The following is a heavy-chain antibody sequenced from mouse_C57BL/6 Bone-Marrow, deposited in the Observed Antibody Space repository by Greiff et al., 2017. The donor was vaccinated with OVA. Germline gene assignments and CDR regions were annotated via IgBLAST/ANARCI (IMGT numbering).Heavy chain of an antibody. CDR2: INPNNGGT. CDR1: GYTFTDYY. J-gene: IGHJ2*01. Sequence: EVKVVESGPELVKPGASVKISCKASGYTFTDYYMNWVKQSHGKSLEWIGDINPNNGGTSYNQKFKGKATLTVDKSSSTAYMELRSLTSEDSAVYYCAREDDGYPDYWGQGTTLTVSS. V-gene: IGHV1-26*01. CDR3: AREDDGYPDY. D-gene: IGHD2-3*01.